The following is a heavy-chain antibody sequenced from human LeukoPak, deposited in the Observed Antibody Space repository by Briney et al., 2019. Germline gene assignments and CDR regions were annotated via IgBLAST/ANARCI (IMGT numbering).Heavy chain of an antibody. CDR3: TRIAPRDYDFWSGYYYLCYFDY. J-gene: IGHJ4*02. CDR2: IRSKAYGGTT. CDR1: GFTFGDYA. Sequence: GRSLRLSCTASGFTFGDYAMSWVRQAPGKGLEWVGFIRSKAYGGTTEYAASVKGRFTISRDDSKSIAYQQMNSLKTEDTAVYYCTRIAPRDYDFWSGYYYLCYFDYWGQGTLVTVSS. D-gene: IGHD3-3*01. V-gene: IGHV3-49*04.